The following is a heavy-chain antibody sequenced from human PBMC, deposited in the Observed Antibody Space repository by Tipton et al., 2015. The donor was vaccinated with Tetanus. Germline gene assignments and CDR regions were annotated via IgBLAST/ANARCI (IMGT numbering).Heavy chain of an antibody. D-gene: IGHD6-19*01. V-gene: IGHV4-59*08. CDR3: VRHSGWFNFYRGIDV. CDR2: VYFSGST. J-gene: IGHJ6*02. Sequence: TLSLTCTVSGGSISSYYWTWIRQPPGGGLEWLGYVYFSGSTKYNPSHASRVTMSVDTSNNQISLNLSSVAAADTAVYYCVRHSGWFNFYRGIDVWGQGTTVTVSS. CDR1: GGSISSYY.